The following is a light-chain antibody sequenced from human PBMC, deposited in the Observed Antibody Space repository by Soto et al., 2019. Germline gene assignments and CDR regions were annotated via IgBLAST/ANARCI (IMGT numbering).Light chain of an antibody. Sequence: EIVLTQSPATLFVSPGERVTLSCRASQSVDINLAWYQQKPGQAPRLLIYGASTRATDMPGRFSGRGAGAEFTLTISSLQSEDFAVYYCQQYRSWPRTFGQGTKVDIK. CDR1: QSVDIN. V-gene: IGKV3-15*01. CDR2: GAS. CDR3: QQYRSWPRT. J-gene: IGKJ1*01.